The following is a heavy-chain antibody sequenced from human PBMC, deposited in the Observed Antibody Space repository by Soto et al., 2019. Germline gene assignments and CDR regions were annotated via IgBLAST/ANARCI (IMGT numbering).Heavy chain of an antibody. CDR2: ISAYNGNT. D-gene: IGHD3-10*01. Sequence: GASVKVSCKASGYTFTSYGISWVRQAPGQGLEWMGWISAYNGNTNYAQKLQGRVTMTTDTSTSTAYMELRSLRSDDTAVYYCARTTMVRGVLPPDYWGQGTLVTVSS. CDR3: ARTTMVRGVLPPDY. CDR1: GYTFTSYG. V-gene: IGHV1-18*01. J-gene: IGHJ4*02.